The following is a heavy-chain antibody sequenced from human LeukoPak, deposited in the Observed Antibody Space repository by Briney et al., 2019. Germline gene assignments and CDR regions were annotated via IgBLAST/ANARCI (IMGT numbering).Heavy chain of an antibody. CDR2: ISGSGGST. V-gene: IGHV3-23*01. CDR3: AKGYYDYVWGSYYFDY. CDR1: GFTFSSYA. J-gene: IGHJ4*02. D-gene: IGHD3-16*01. Sequence: GGSLRLSXAASGFTFSSYAMSWVCQAPGKGLEWVSAISGSGGSTYYADSVKGRFTISRDNSRDTLYLQMNSLRAEDTAVYYCAKGYYDYVWGSYYFDYWGQGTLVTVSS.